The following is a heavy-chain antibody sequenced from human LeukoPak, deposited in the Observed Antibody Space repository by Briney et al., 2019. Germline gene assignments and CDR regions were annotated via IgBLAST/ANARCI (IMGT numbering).Heavy chain of an antibody. Sequence: SETLSLTCAVYGGSFSGYYWSWIRQPPGKGLQWIGEINHSGSTNYNPSLESRVTISVDTSKNQFSLNLNSVTAADTAMYYCARPTIAAAGRLAFDIWGQGTMVTASS. CDR2: INHSGST. CDR3: ARPTIAAAGRLAFDI. D-gene: IGHD6-13*01. CDR1: GGSFSGYY. V-gene: IGHV4-34*01. J-gene: IGHJ3*02.